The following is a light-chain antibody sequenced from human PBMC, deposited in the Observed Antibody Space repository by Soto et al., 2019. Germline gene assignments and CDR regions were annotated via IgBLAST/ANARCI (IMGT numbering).Light chain of an antibody. CDR1: SSNIGSNS. Sequence: QSVLTQPPSASGTPGQRVTISCSGGSSNIGSNSVNWYQQLPGTAPKLLIYSNNQRPSGVPDRFSGSKSGTSVSLAISGLQSEDEADYYCAAWDDSLNGPVFGGGTKLTVL. J-gene: IGLJ2*01. V-gene: IGLV1-44*01. CDR3: AAWDDSLNGPV. CDR2: SNN.